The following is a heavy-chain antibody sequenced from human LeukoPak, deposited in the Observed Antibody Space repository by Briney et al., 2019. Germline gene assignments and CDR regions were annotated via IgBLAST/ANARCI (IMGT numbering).Heavy chain of an antibody. Sequence: GGSLRLSCAASGFTFGPYWMSWVRQAPGKGLEYVSGINSNGTNTNYADSVEGRFTISRDNSKNTLYLRMGSLRPEDMAVYYCARVSGYSYGQWGQGTLVTVSS. V-gene: IGHV3-64*02. J-gene: IGHJ4*02. CDR1: GFTFGPYW. D-gene: IGHD5-18*01. CDR3: ARVSGYSYGQ. CDR2: INSNGTNT.